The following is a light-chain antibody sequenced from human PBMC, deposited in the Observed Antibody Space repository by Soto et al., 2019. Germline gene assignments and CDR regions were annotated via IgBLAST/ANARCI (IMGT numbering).Light chain of an antibody. CDR3: MQALQTQT. J-gene: IGKJ1*01. CDR1: QGISNY. Sequence: DIHMTQSPSSLSASLGDRVTITFRASQGISNYLAWYQQKPGKVPKLLIYAASTLQSGVPSRFSGSGSGTDFTLKISRVEAEDVGVYYCMQALQTQTFGQGTKVDI. CDR2: AAS. V-gene: IGKV1-27*01.